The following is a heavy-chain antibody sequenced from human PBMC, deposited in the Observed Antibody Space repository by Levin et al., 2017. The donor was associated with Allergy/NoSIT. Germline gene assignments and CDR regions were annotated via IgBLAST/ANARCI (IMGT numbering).Heavy chain of an antibody. Sequence: KVSGPTLVKPTQTLTLTCTFSGFSLSSSGMRVSWIRQPPGKALEWLGHIDWDDDKFYNTSLKTRLTISKDTSKNQVVLIMTNMDPVDTGTYYCARTPFGYYYGMDVWGQGTTVTVSS. D-gene: IGHD3-10*01. CDR1: GFSLSSSGMR. V-gene: IGHV2-70*04. CDR2: IDWDDDK. CDR3: ARTPFGYYYGMDV. J-gene: IGHJ6*02.